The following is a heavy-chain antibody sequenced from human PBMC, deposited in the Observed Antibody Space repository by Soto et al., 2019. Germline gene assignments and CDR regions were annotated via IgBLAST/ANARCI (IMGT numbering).Heavy chain of an antibody. CDR2: IIPILGIA. CDR3: AIGIEYQLLCCAFDI. Sequence: QVQLVQSGAEVKKPGYSVKVSCKASGGTFGSYTISWVRQAPGQGLEWMGRIIPILGIANYAQKFQGRVTITADKSTSTDYMELSMMRSEYAAVYYGAIGIEYQLLCCAFDIWGQGTMVTVSS. J-gene: IGHJ3*02. V-gene: IGHV1-69*02. D-gene: IGHD2-2*01. CDR1: GGTFGSYT.